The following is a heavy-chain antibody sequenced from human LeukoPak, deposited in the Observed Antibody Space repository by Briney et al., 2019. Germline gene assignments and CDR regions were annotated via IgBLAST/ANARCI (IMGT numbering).Heavy chain of an antibody. CDR1: GFTFSSYA. CDR2: ISGSGGST. J-gene: IGHJ5*02. D-gene: IGHD2-2*01. CDR3: ASARYCGSTTCYSYFGP. V-gene: IGHV3-23*01. Sequence: GGSLRLSCAASGFTFSSYAMSWVRQAPGKGLEWVSAISGSGGSTYYADSVKGRFTISRDNSKNTLYLQMNSLRAEDTAIYYCASARYCGSTTCYSYFGPWGQGTLVTVSS.